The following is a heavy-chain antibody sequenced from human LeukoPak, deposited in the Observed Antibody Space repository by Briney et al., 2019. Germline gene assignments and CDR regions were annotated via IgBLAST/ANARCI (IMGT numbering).Heavy chain of an antibody. CDR3: ARDRSSYFDY. D-gene: IGHD1-14*01. CDR1: GDSISSYY. J-gene: IGHJ4*02. CDR2: IYNSGST. V-gene: IGHV4-59*05. Sequence: PSETLSLTCTVSGDSISSYYWSWIRQPPGKGLEWIGSIYNSGSTYYNPSLKSRVTISVDTSKNQFALKLSSVTAADTAVYYCARDRSSYFDYWGQGTLVTVSS.